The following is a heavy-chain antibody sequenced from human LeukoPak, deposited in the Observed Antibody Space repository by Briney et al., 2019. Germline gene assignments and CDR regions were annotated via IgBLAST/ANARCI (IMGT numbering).Heavy chain of an antibody. J-gene: IGHJ6*02. V-gene: IGHV3-74*01. CDR2: INSDGSST. CDR1: GFTFSSYW. Sequence: PGGSLRLSCAASGFTFSSYWMHCVRQAPGKGLVWVSRINSDGSSTSYADSVKGRFTISRDNAKNTLYLQMNSLRAENTAVYYCARERSIAAAGVLLGGGMDVWGQGTTVTVSS. CDR3: ARERSIAAAGVLLGGGMDV. D-gene: IGHD6-13*01.